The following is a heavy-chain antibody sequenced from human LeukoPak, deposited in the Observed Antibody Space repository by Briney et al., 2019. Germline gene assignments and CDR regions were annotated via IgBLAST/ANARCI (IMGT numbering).Heavy chain of an antibody. V-gene: IGHV4-59*01. CDR3: ARDAYSSGFFFDY. D-gene: IGHD6-19*01. Sequence: ASETLSLTCTVSGGSISSYYWSWIRQPPGKGLEWIGYIYYSGNTNYNPSLKSRVTISVDTSKNQFSLKLSSVTAADAAVYYCARDAYSSGFFFDYWGQGTLVTVSS. CDR2: IYYSGNT. CDR1: GGSISSYY. J-gene: IGHJ4*02.